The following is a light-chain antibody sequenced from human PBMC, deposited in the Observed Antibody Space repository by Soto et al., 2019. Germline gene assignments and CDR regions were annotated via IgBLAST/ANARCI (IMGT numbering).Light chain of an antibody. J-gene: IGKJ3*01. V-gene: IGKV3-20*01. CDR1: QSVSSSY. Sequence: VLTQSPATLSLSPGERATLSCRASQSVSSSYLAWYQQKPGQAPRLLIYGASSRATGIPDRFSGSGSGTDFTLTISRLEPEDFAVYYCQQYGSSVTFGPGTKVDNK. CDR3: QQYGSSVT. CDR2: GAS.